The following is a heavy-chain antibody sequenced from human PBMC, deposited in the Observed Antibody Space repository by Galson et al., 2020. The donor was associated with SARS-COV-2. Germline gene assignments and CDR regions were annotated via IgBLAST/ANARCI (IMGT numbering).Heavy chain of an antibody. J-gene: IGHJ6*02. CDR2: ISWNSGSI. D-gene: IGHD6-6*01. V-gene: IGHV3-9*01. CDR3: ATLGGDYYYYYGMDV. CDR1: GFTFDDYA. Sequence: SLKISCAASGFTFDDYAMHWVRQAPGKGLEWVSGISWNSGSIGYADSVKGRFTISRDNAKNSLYLQMNSLRAEDTALYYCATLGGDYYYYYGMDVWGQGTTVTVSS.